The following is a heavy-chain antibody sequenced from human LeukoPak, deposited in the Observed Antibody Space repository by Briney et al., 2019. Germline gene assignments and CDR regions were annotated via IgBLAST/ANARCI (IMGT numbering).Heavy chain of an antibody. V-gene: IGHV3-33*01. CDR2: IGYDGRKK. CDR1: GFTFSNYG. CDR3: TRQTGSGWYTVDY. Sequence: GGSLRLSCAASGFTFSNYGMHWVRQAPGKGLEWVAIIGYDGRKKYYGDSVKGRFTISRDNSKNTLYLQMNSVRAEDTAIYYCTRQTGSGWYTVDYWGQGTLVTVSS. D-gene: IGHD6-19*01. J-gene: IGHJ4*02.